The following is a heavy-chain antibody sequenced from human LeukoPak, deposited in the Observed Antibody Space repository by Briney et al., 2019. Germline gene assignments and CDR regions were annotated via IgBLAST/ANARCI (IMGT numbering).Heavy chain of an antibody. Sequence: SETLSLTCAVYGGSFSGYYWSWIRQPPGKGLEWIGEINHSGSTNYNPSLKSRVTTSIDTSKNQFSLKVTSVTAADTAVYYCARDLRRRVTAIGYGPREYYYYMDVWGKGTTVTVSS. CDR3: ARDLRRRVTAIGYGPREYYYYMDV. CDR2: INHSGST. CDR1: GGSFSGYY. D-gene: IGHD2-21*02. J-gene: IGHJ6*03. V-gene: IGHV4-34*01.